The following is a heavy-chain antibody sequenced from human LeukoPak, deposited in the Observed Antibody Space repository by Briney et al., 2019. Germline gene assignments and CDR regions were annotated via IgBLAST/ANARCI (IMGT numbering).Heavy chain of an antibody. D-gene: IGHD3-3*01. CDR3: ARITYDFRSGYYMPDDP. CDR2: ISIYNGNT. CDR1: GYTFTNYG. V-gene: IGHV1-18*01. J-gene: IGHJ5*02. Sequence: GASVEVSCKASGYTFTNYGISWVRQAPGQGLEWMGWISIYNGNTDYAQKLRGRVTMTTDTSTSTAYMELRSLRSDDTAVYYCARITYDFRSGYYMPDDPWGQGTLVTVSS.